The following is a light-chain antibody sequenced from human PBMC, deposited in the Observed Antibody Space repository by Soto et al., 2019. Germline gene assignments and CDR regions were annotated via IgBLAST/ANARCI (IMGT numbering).Light chain of an antibody. CDR2: LNSDGSH. J-gene: IGLJ2*01. V-gene: IGLV4-69*01. CDR3: QTWDTGSHRI. Sequence: QPVLTQSPSASASLGASVKLTCTLSSGHNSYAIAWHQQQPGKGPRYLMKLNSDGSHTRGDGIPERFSGSSSGAERYLTISSLQSEDEADYYCQTWDTGSHRIFGGVTKLTVL. CDR1: SGHNSYA.